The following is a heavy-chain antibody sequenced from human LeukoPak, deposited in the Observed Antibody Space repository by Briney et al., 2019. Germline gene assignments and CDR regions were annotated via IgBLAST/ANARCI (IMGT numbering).Heavy chain of an antibody. D-gene: IGHD1-7*01. V-gene: IGHV3-21*01. CDR3: ARDRDWNSGFDY. Sequence: GGSLRLSCAGSGFTFSSYSMHWVRQAPGKGLEWVSSISTSSSYIYYADSVKGRFTISRDNARNSLYLQMNSLRAEDTAVYYCARDRDWNSGFDYWGQGTLVTVSS. J-gene: IGHJ4*02. CDR2: ISTSSSYI. CDR1: GFTFSSYS.